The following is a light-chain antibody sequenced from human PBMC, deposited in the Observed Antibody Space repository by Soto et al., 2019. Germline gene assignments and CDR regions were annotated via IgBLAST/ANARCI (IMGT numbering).Light chain of an antibody. CDR1: QSLLHSNGYNY. J-gene: IGKJ1*01. CDR2: LSS. CDR3: MQALQTPWT. V-gene: IGKV2-28*01. Sequence: DIVMTQSPLSLPVTPGEPASISCRSSQSLLHSNGYNYLNWYLQKPGQSPQVLIYLSSNRASGVPERFSGSGSGTDFTLKISRVEAEDVGLYYYMQALQTPWTFGQGTKVEIK.